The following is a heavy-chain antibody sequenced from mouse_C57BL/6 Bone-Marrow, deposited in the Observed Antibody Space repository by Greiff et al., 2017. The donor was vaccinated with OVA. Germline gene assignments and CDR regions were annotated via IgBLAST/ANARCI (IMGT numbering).Heavy chain of an antibody. Sequence: QVQLQQPGAELVKPGASVKLSCKASGYTFTSYWMHWVKQRPGQGLEWIGMIHPNSGSTNYNEKFKSKATLTVDKSSSTAYMQLSSLTSEDSAVYYCARSCYDGSGGDYWGQGTTLTVSA. CDR2: IHPNSGST. CDR1: GYTFTSYW. V-gene: IGHV1-64*01. CDR3: ARSCYDGSGGDY. D-gene: IGHD2-1*01. J-gene: IGHJ2*01.